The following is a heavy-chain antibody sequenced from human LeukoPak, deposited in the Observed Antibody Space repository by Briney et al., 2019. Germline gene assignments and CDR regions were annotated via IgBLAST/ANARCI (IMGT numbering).Heavy chain of an antibody. CDR2: FDPEDGET. CDR1: GTYTLIELS. D-gene: IGHD1-26*01. CDR3: ATLLGETHFFDY. Sequence: GASVKVSCKVSGTYTLIELSMHWVRQAPGKGLEWMGGFDPEDGETIYAQEFKGRVTMTEDTSTDTAYMDLSSLRSEDTAVYYCATLLGETHFFDYWGQGTLVTVSS. V-gene: IGHV1-24*01. J-gene: IGHJ4*02.